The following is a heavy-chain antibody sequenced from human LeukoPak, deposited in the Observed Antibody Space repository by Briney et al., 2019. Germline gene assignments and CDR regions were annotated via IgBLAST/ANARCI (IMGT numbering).Heavy chain of an antibody. Sequence: PSETLSLTCTVSGGSISSYYWSWIRQPAGKGLEWIGRIYTSGSTNYNPSLKSRVTMSVDTSKNQFSLKLSSVTAADTAVYYCAREEGVAAAVRTAVPFDYWGQGTLVTVSS. CDR1: GGSISSYY. CDR3: AREEGVAAAVRTAVPFDY. CDR2: IYTSGST. V-gene: IGHV4-4*07. J-gene: IGHJ4*02. D-gene: IGHD6-13*01.